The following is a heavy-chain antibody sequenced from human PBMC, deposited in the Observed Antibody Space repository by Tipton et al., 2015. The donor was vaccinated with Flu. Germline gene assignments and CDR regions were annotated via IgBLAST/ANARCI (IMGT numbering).Heavy chain of an antibody. CDR2: IFHGGNP. J-gene: IGHJ4*02. CDR3: ARDPSLGMPDYFDY. CDR1: DYSISSGFY. Sequence: LRLSCAVSDYSISSGFYWGWIRQPPGKGLEWIGNIFHGGNPYHSPSLKSRVTISVDTSKEQFSLQLRSVTAADTAVYYCARDPSLGMPDYFDYWGQGTLVTASS. V-gene: IGHV4-38-2*02. D-gene: IGHD2-2*01.